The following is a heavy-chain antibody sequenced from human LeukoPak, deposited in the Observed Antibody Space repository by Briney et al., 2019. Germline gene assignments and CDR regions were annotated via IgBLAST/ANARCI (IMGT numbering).Heavy chain of an antibody. CDR3: AKDLGITMIVVVITGVFDY. CDR2: MNPNSGNT. CDR1: GYTFTSYD. V-gene: IGHV1-8*01. Sequence: ASVKVSCKASGYTFTSYDINWVRQATGQGLEWMGWMNPNSGNTGYAQKFQGRVTMTRNTSISTAYMELSSLRSEDTAVYYCAKDLGITMIVVVITGVFDYWGQGTLVTVSS. J-gene: IGHJ4*02. D-gene: IGHD3-22*01.